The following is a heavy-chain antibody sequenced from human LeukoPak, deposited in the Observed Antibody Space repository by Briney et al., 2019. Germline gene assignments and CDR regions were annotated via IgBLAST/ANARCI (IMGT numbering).Heavy chain of an antibody. V-gene: IGHV3-7*01. CDR3: ARVMAASVWRSYGSYYYYYYMDV. J-gene: IGHJ6*03. CDR2: IKEDGSEK. CDR1: GFTFNNYW. Sequence: GGSLRLPCAASGFTFNNYWMGWVRQAPGKGLEWVANIKEDGSEKNYVDSVKGRFTISRDNAKNSLYLQMSSLRAADTAVYYCARVMAASVWRSYGSYYYYYYMDVWGKGTTVTVSS. D-gene: IGHD3-16*01.